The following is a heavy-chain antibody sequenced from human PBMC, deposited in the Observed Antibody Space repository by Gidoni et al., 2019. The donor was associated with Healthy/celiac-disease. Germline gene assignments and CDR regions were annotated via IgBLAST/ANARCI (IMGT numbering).Heavy chain of an antibody. CDR1: GGSFSGYY. CDR2: INHSGST. J-gene: IGHJ1*01. CDR3: ARGETTVTTRYFQH. D-gene: IGHD4-17*01. Sequence: QVQLQQWGAGLLKPSETLSLTCAVYGGSFSGYYWIWILQPPGKGLEWIGKINHSGSTNYNLSLKSRVTISVDTSKNKFSLKLSSVTAADTAVYYCARGETTVTTRYFQHWGQGTLVTVSS. V-gene: IGHV4-34*01.